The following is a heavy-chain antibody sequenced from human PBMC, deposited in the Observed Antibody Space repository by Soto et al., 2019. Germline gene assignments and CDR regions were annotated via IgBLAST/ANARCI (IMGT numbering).Heavy chain of an antibody. Sequence: LSLTCAVYGGSFSGYYWSWIRQPPGKGLEWIGEINHSGSTNYNPSLKSRVTISVDTSKNQFSLKLSSVTAADTAVYYCAKSILTGSAWFDPWGQGTLVTVSS. CDR1: GGSFSGYY. J-gene: IGHJ5*02. V-gene: IGHV4-34*01. CDR3: AKSILTGSAWFDP. CDR2: INHSGST. D-gene: IGHD3-9*01.